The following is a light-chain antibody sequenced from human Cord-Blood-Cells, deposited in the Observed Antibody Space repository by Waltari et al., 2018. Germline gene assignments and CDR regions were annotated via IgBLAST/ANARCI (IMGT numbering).Light chain of an antibody. J-gene: IGLJ2*01. CDR2: DVS. CDR1: SSDVGGYNY. CDR3: SSYTSSSTVV. V-gene: IGLV2-14*01. Sequence: QSALTQPASVSGSPGQPLTISCTGTSSDVGGYNYASWYQQHPGKAPKLMIYDVSNRPSGVSNRFSGSKSGNTASLTISGLQAEDEADYYCSSYTSSSTVVFGGGTKLTVL.